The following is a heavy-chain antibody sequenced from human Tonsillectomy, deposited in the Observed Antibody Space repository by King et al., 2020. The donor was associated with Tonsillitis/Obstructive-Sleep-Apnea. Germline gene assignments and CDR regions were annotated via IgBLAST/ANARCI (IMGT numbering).Heavy chain of an antibody. J-gene: IGHJ4*02. CDR2: FIPIFGTA. Sequence: VQLVQSGAEVKKPGSSVKVSCKASGGTFSSYAISWVRQAPGQGLEWMGGFIPIFGTANYAQKFQVGVTITADESTSTAYMELSSLRSEDTAVYYCASLGVEIGGVIVRENDYWGQGTLVTVSS. CDR3: ASLGVEIGGVIVRENDY. V-gene: IGHV1-69*12. CDR1: GGTFSSYA. D-gene: IGHD3-16*02.